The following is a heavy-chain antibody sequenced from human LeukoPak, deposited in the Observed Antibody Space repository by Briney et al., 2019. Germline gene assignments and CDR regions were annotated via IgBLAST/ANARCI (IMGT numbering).Heavy chain of an antibody. Sequence: SETLSLTCTVSGGSISSGGYYWSWIRQPPGKGLEWIGYIYHSGSTYYNPSLKSRVTISVDRSKNQFSLKLSSVTAADTAVYYCARGYQLLSGYFQHWGQGTLVTVSS. J-gene: IGHJ1*01. D-gene: IGHD2-2*01. CDR3: ARGYQLLSGYFQH. CDR1: GGSISSGGYY. V-gene: IGHV4-30-2*01. CDR2: IYHSGST.